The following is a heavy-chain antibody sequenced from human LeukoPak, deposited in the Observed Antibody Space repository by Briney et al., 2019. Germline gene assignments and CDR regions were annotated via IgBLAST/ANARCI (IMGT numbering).Heavy chain of an antibody. Sequence: SETLSLTCTVSGDSISTSNSYWGWIRQPPGKGLEWIGSIYYSGSTYYNPSLKSRVTISVDTSKNQFSLKLSSVTAADTAVYYCARVYSGYDFPLFDYWGQGTLVTVSS. D-gene: IGHD5-12*01. CDR3: ARVYSGYDFPLFDY. CDR2: IYYSGST. V-gene: IGHV4-39*07. CDR1: GDSISTSNSY. J-gene: IGHJ4*02.